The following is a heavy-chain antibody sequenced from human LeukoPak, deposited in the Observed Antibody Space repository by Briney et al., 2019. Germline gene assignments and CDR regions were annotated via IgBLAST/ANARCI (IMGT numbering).Heavy chain of an antibody. CDR2: IYSGGST. V-gene: IGHV3-53*01. CDR3: ARNYDSSGYYLPDAFDI. CDR1: GSTVSSNY. D-gene: IGHD3-22*01. Sequence: GGSLRLSCAASGSTVSSNYMSWVRQAPGKGLEWVSVIYSGGSTYYADSVKGRFTISRDNSKNTLYLQMNSLRAEDTAVYYCARNYDSSGYYLPDAFDIWGQGTMVTVSS. J-gene: IGHJ3*02.